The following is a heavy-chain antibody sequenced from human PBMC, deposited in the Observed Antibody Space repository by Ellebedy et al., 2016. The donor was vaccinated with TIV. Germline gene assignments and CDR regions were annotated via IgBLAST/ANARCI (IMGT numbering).Heavy chain of an antibody. CDR2: FDPEDGET. D-gene: IGHD3-9*01. CDR1: GYTLTELS. J-gene: IGHJ4*02. CDR3: AKTETGSPDY. Sequence: ASVKVSCXVSGYTLTELSMHWVRQAPGKGLEWMGGFDPEDGETIYAQKFQGRVTMTEDTSTDTAYMELSSLRVEDTAVYYCAKTETGSPDYWGQGTLVTVSS. V-gene: IGHV1-24*01.